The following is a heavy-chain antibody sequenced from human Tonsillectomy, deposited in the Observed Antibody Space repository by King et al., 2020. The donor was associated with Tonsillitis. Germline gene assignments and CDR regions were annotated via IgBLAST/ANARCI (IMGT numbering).Heavy chain of an antibody. CDR2: IYWNDDK. CDR3: AHLSSGWDEYYFDY. V-gene: IGHV2-5*01. CDR1: GFSLSTSGVG. J-gene: IGHJ4*02. D-gene: IGHD6-19*01. Sequence: ITLKESGPTLVKPTQTLTLTCTFSGFSLSTSGVGVGWIRQSPGKALEWLALIYWNDDKRYSPSLKSRLTITKDTSKNQVVLTMTNMDPVDTATYYCAHLSSGWDEYYFDYWGQGTLVTVSS.